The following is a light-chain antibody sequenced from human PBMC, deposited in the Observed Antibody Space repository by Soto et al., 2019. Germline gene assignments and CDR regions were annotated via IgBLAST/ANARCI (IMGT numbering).Light chain of an antibody. CDR1: ESVSDNY. CDR3: QQYGSSPLT. CDR2: GAS. Sequence: EIVLTQSPGTLSLSPGERATLSCRASESVSDNYLAWYQQRSGQAPRLVIYGASSRASAVPDRFSGSGSGADFTLTISRLEPEDFDVYYCQQYGSSPLTFGGGTKVDIK. V-gene: IGKV3-20*01. J-gene: IGKJ4*01.